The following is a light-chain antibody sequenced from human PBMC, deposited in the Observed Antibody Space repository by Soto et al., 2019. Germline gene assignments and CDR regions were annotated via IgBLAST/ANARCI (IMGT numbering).Light chain of an antibody. V-gene: IGLV2-14*01. J-gene: IGLJ1*01. CDR3: TSYTSSGNYV. CDR1: SSDVGAYDY. Sequence: QSALTQPASVSGSPGQSIAISCTGTSSDVGAYDYVSWYQQHPGKAPKLMIYDVSNRPSGVSNRFSGSKSANTASLTISGLQAEDEADYYSTSYTSSGNYVFGTGTKLTVL. CDR2: DVS.